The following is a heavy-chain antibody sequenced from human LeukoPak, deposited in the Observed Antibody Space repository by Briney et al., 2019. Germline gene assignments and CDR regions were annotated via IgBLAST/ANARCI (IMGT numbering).Heavy chain of an antibody. D-gene: IGHD3-10*01. CDR3: AREWSMVRGDLDY. J-gene: IGHJ4*02. CDR1: GFTFSSYE. V-gene: IGHV3-48*03. CDR2: ISSSGSTI. Sequence: PGGSLRLSCAASGFTFSSYEMNWVRQAPGKGLEWVSYISSSGSTIYYADSVKGRFTISRDNAKNSLYLQMNSLRAEDTAVYYCAREWSMVRGDLDYWGQGTLVTVSS.